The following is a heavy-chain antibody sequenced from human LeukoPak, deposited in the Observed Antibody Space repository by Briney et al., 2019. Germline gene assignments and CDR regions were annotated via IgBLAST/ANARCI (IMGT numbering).Heavy chain of an antibody. CDR1: GYTFTSYG. CDR2: ISAYNGNT. D-gene: IGHD2-15*01. V-gene: IGHV1-18*01. Sequence: ASVKVSCKASGYTFTSYGISWVRQAPGQGLEWMGWISAYNGNTNYAQKLQGRDTMTTDTSTSTAYMELRSLRSDDTAVYYCASVVAATSDAFDIWGQGTMVTVSS. CDR3: ASVVAATSDAFDI. J-gene: IGHJ3*02.